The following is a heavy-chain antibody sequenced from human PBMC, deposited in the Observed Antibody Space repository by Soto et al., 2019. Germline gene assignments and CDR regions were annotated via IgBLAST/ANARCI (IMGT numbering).Heavy chain of an antibody. CDR3: XXXXXXXXXXXX. CDR2: ISYSGST. J-gene: IGHJ4*02. Sequence: QVQLQESGPGLVKPSETLSLTCTVSGDSISSYYWNWIRQPPGKGPEWTGYISYSGSTNYNTSLXXXXXXXXXXXXXXXXXXXXXXXXXXXXXXXXXXXXXXXXXXXXWGQGTLVTVSS. CDR1: GDSISSYY. V-gene: IGHV4-59*01.